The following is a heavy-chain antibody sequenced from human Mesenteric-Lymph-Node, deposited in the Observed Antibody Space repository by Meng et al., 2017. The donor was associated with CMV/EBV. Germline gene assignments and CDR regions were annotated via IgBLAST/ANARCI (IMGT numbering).Heavy chain of an antibody. V-gene: IGHV1-18*04. CDR3: GRGGGSGWYYVDY. CDR2: ISTYNGNP. J-gene: IGHJ4*02. D-gene: IGHD6-19*01. Sequence: CTAPGYPFIRSGTSWGRQAPGPGLEWMGWISTYNGNPDYPQKLQGRVTMTTDTSTSTAYLELRSLRSDDPAVYYCGRGGGSGWYYVDYWGQGTLVTVSS. CDR1: GYPFIRSG.